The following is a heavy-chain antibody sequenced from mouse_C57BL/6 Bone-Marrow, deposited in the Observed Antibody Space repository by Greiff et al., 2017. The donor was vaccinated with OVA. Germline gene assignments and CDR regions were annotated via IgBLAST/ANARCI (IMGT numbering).Heavy chain of an antibody. CDR2: ISYDGSN. CDR3: ARRGVTAWFAY. CDR1: GYSITSGYY. J-gene: IGHJ3*01. D-gene: IGHD2-5*01. Sequence: EVQLQESGPGLVKPSQSLSLTCSVTGYSITSGYYWNWIRQFPGNKLEWMGYISYDGSNNYNPSLKNRISITRDTSTNQFFLKLNSVTTEDTATYYCARRGVTAWFAYWGQGTLVTVSA. V-gene: IGHV3-6*01.